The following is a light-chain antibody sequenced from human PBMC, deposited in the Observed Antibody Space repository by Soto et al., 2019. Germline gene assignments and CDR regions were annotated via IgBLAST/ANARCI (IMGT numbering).Light chain of an antibody. J-gene: IGKJ1*01. V-gene: IGKV3-20*01. CDR2: GAS. CDR1: QSVRNND. CDR3: QQYGSSGT. Sequence: EIVLTQSPGTLSLSPGERATLSCRASQSVRNNDLAWYQQKPGQAPRLLIYGASNRATGIPDRCSGSGSGTDFTITISRLEPEDFAVDYCQQYGSSGTFGQGTKVDIK.